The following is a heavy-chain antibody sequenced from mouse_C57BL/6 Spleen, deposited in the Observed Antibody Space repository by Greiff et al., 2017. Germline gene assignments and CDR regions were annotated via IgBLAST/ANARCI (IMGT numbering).Heavy chain of an antibody. CDR2: IYPSDSDT. CDR3: ARGGLRRYYFDY. Sequence: VQLQQSGAELVRPGSSVKLSCKASGFTFTSYWMDWVKQRPGQGLEWIGNIYPSDSDTQYNQKFKDKATLTVDKSSSTAYMQLSSLTSEDSAVDYCARGGLRRYYFDYWGQGTTLTVSS. J-gene: IGHJ2*01. V-gene: IGHV1-61*01. CDR1: GFTFTSYW. D-gene: IGHD2-4*01.